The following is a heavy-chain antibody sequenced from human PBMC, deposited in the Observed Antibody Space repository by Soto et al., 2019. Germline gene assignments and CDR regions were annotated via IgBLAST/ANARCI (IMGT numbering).Heavy chain of an antibody. CDR1: GGSFSGYY. CDR3: ARDNILGILYGGMDV. Sequence: SETLSLTFAVYGGSFSGYYWSWIRHPPGKGLEWIGEINHSGRTNYNPSLKSRVTISVDTSKNQFSLKLSSVTAADTAVYYCARDNILGILYGGMDVWGQGTTVTVSS. D-gene: IGHD3-3*01. J-gene: IGHJ6*02. V-gene: IGHV4-34*01. CDR2: INHSGRT.